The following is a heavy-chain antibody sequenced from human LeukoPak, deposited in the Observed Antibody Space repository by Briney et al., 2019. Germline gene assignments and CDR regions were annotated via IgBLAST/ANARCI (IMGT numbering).Heavy chain of an antibody. J-gene: IGHJ5*02. CDR2: IWYDGSNK. CDR3: ARGVAGTWWFDP. D-gene: IGHD6-19*01. V-gene: IGHV3-33*01. Sequence: PGRSLRLSCAASGFTFSSYGMHWVRQAPGKGLEWVAVIWYDGSNKYYADSVKGRFTISRDNSKDTLYLQMNSLRAEDTAVYYCARGVAGTWWFDPWGQGTLVTVSS. CDR1: GFTFSSYG.